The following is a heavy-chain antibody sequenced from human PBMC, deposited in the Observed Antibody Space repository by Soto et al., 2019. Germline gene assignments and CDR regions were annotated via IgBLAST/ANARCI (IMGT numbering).Heavy chain of an antibody. D-gene: IGHD2-21*02. Sequence: GGSLRLSCAASGFTFSSYSMNWVRQAPGKGLEWVSSISSSSSYIYYADSVKGRFTISRDNAKNSLYLQMNSLRAEDTAVYYCARGTPLYCGGDCYLYYFDYGGQGTLVTVSS. CDR2: ISSSSSYI. CDR1: GFTFSSYS. J-gene: IGHJ4*02. V-gene: IGHV3-21*01. CDR3: ARGTPLYCGGDCYLYYFDY.